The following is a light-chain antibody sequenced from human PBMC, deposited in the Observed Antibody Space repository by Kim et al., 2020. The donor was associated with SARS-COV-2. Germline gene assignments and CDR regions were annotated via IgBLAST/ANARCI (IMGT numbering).Light chain of an antibody. CDR1: QRVSSSY. J-gene: IGKJ1*01. Sequence: EIALTQSPGTLSSSPGERATLTCRASQRVSSSYLAWYQQKPGKAPRLLIYGASSRATGVPERFSGSGSGTDFTLTISRLEPEDFAVYYCQQYGSSSWTFGQGTKVDIK. CDR3: QQYGSSSWT. CDR2: GAS. V-gene: IGKV3-20*01.